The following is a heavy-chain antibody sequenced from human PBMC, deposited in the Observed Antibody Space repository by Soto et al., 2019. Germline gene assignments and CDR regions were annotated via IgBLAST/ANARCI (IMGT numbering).Heavy chain of an antibody. CDR2: ITPFGGAT. J-gene: IGHJ6*02. CDR3: AKGSGGKTVVNFGMDA. D-gene: IGHD6-25*01. V-gene: IGHV1-46*01. Sequence: ASVKVSCKASGDSVTNDYLHWVRQAPGQGFEWLGVITPFGGATAYAQGFKGRVTVTMERSATTFYLELRSLKSDDTAVYYCAKGSGGKTVVNFGMDAWGRGGRVTVSS. CDR1: GDSVTNDY.